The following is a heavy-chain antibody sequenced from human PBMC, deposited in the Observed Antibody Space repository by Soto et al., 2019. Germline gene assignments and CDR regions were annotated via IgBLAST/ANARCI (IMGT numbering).Heavy chain of an antibody. Sequence: QGQLVESGGGVVQPGRSLRLSCAASGFSFSSYGLEWVRLAPGKGLEWVAATTYEGGIKHYVDSVKGRFTISRDNSKNTLYLQMNSLRVEDTGTYYCAAALEKPYLYCGLHVWGQETTVTVSS. D-gene: IGHD2-8*02. V-gene: IGHV3-30*03. J-gene: IGHJ6*02. CDR2: TTYEGGIK. CDR3: AAALEKPYLYCGLHV. CDR1: GFSFSSYG.